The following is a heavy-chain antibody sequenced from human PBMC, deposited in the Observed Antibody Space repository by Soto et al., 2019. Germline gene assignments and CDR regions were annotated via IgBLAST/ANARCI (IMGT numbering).Heavy chain of an antibody. CDR1: GFIVSSNY. D-gene: IGHD6-13*01. CDR3: ARDQSTSWSVNYYGMDV. CDR2: IYSGGST. Sequence: PGGSLRLSCAASGFIVSSNYMSWVRQAPGKGLEWVAVIYSGGSTYYADSVKGRFTISRDNSKNTLYLQMNNLRAEDTAVYYFARDQSTSWSVNYYGMDVWGQGTTVTVSS. J-gene: IGHJ6*02. V-gene: IGHV3-53*01.